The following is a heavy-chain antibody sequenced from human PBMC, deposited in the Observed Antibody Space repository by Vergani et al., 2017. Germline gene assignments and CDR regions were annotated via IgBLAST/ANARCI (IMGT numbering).Heavy chain of an antibody. V-gene: IGHV3-74*03. D-gene: IGHD6-19*01. J-gene: IGHJ5*02. CDR2: IKSDGSIT. CDR3: ASSPVYSSGWSAVDWFDP. Sequence: DVHLAESGGGFFQPGGSLRLSCSASGFSFNSYWMHWVRQVPGKGLLWVSRIKSDGSITAYADSVKGRFTISRDNAKNSLYLQMNSLRAEDTAVYYCASSPVYSSGWSAVDWFDPWGQGTLVTVSS. CDR1: GFSFNSYW.